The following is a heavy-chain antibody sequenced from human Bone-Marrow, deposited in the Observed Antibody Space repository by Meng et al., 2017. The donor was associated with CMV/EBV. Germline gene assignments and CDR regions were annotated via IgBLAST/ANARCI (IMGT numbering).Heavy chain of an antibody. CDR1: GFTFSSYW. CDR3: ARDHRDYGDYIGYYGMDV. V-gene: IGHV3-7*01. D-gene: IGHD4-17*01. J-gene: IGHJ6*02. CDR2: IKQDGSEK. Sequence: GESLKISCAASGFTFSSYWMSWVRQAPGKGLEWVANIKQDGSEKYYVDSVKGRFTISRDNAKNSLYLQMNSLRAEDTAVYYWARDHRDYGDYIGYYGMDVWGQGTTATVPS.